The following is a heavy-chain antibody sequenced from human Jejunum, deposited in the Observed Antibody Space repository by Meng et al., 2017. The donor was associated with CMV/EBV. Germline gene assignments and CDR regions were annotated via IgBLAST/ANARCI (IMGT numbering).Heavy chain of an antibody. CDR2: IRSYNGNT. Sequence: SCKTSGYTSTTYGIDCARQAPGQGLEWMGWIRSYNGNTMYATKIQGRVTVSTDASTRTAYMDLRSLKSDDTAVYYCAILSPDHSLDHWGQGTLVTVSS. V-gene: IGHV1-18*01. J-gene: IGHJ4*02. CDR3: AILSPDHSLDH. D-gene: IGHD4-11*01. CDR1: GYTSTTYG.